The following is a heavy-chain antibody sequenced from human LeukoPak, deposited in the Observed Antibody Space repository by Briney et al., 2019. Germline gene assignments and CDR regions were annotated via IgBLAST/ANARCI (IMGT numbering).Heavy chain of an antibody. CDR1: GFTFSNYA. V-gene: IGHV3-30-3*01. J-gene: IGHJ3*02. Sequence: PGGSLRLSCAASGFTFSNYAIHWVRQAPGKGLEWVAVISYDGSDKYYADSVKGRFTISRDNSKNTLFLQMDSLRAEDTAVYHCARVFCDRSSCRIGAFDIWGQGTMVSVSS. CDR3: ARVFCDRSSCRIGAFDI. CDR2: ISYDGSDK. D-gene: IGHD6-13*01.